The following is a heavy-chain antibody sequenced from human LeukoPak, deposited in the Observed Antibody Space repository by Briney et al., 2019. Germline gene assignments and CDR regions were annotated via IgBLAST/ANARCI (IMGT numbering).Heavy chain of an antibody. J-gene: IGHJ4*01. CDR1: SGSFSSSSYF. CDR2: INYSGTT. D-gene: IGHD3-10*01. V-gene: IGHV4-39*01. CDR3: ARLRGGVQLWGD. Sequence: SETLSLTCTVSSGSFSSSSYFCGWIRQSPGMGLEWIATINYSGTTYYNPSLKSRVTTSVDTSRNQFSLKLTSVTAADTAVYYCARLRGGVQLWGDWGQGALVTASS.